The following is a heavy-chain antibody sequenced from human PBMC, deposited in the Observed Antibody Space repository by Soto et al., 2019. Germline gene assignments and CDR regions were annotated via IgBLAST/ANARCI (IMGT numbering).Heavy chain of an antibody. V-gene: IGHV3-23*01. CDR1: GFTFSSYA. Sequence: EVQLLESGGGLVQPGGSLRLSCAASGFTFSSYAMSWVRQAPGKGLEWVSAISGSGGSTYYADSVKGRFTISRDNSKNTLYLQMNSLRAEDTAVYYCAKDRTGYYASSGIFYYWGQGTLVTVSS. D-gene: IGHD3-22*01. J-gene: IGHJ4*02. CDR3: AKDRTGYYASSGIFYY. CDR2: ISGSGGST.